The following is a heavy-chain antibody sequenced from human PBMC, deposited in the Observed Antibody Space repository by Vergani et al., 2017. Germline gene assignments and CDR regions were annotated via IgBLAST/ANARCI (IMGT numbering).Heavy chain of an antibody. D-gene: IGHD2-15*01. CDR2: LNPTTGHT. CDR1: GYIFKNYY. V-gene: IGHV1-46*02. J-gene: IGHJ5*02. CDR3: AISIGYCAGASCRASYFDH. Sequence: VQLVQSGAEVRKPGASVTVSCTASGYIFKNYYIHWLRQAPGQAFEWMGILNPTTGHTTSAQKFRGRVDMTRDPSTDTSTRTVQMTLSSLRSEDTTVXYCAISIGYCAGASCRASYFDHWGQGTRVTVSS.